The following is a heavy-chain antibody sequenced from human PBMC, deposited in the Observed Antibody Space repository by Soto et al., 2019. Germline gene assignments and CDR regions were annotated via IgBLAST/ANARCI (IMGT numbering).Heavy chain of an antibody. Sequence: ASVKVSCKASGYTFTSYGISWVRQAPGQGLEWMGWISAYNGNTNYAQKLQGRVTMTTDTSTSTAYMELRSLRSDDTAVYYCASVHSSGYYPDYWGQATLVTVSS. CDR2: ISAYNGNT. D-gene: IGHD3-22*01. CDR1: GYTFTSYG. J-gene: IGHJ4*02. V-gene: IGHV1-18*01. CDR3: ASVHSSGYYPDY.